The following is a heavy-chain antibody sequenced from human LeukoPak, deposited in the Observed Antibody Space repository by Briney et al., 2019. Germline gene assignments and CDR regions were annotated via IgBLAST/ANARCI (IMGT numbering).Heavy chain of an antibody. Sequence: SETLSLTCTVSGGSVRSGGYYWSWIRQHPGKGLEWIGYIYEGDSGSTYYNPSLESRLSISVDTSKNQFSLKLRSVTAADTAVYYCARGDRDYYFDYWGQGTLVTVSS. D-gene: IGHD5-24*01. J-gene: IGHJ4*02. V-gene: IGHV4-31*03. CDR2: IYEGDSGST. CDR3: ARGDRDYYFDY. CDR1: GGSVRSGGYY.